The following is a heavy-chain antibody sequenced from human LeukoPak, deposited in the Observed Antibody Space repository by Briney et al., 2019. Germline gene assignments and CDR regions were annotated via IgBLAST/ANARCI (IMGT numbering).Heavy chain of an antibody. J-gene: IGHJ4*02. CDR1: GFTFNNYN. Sequence: GGSLRLSCAASGFTFNNYNMNWVRQAPGKALEWVSSITSSGTYIFYADSVKGRFTISRDNAKNSLYLQMNSLRAEDTAVYYCARDAFSYYDSSGYFDYWGQGTLVTVSS. CDR3: ARDAFSYYDSSGYFDY. V-gene: IGHV3-21*01. CDR2: ITSSGTYI. D-gene: IGHD3-22*01.